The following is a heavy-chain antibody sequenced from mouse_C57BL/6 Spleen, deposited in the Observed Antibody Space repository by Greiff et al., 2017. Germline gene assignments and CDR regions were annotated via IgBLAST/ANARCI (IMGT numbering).Heavy chain of an antibody. J-gene: IGHJ2*01. V-gene: IGHV1-61*01. CDR3: ARRDSSGYDY. Sequence: VQLQQPGAELVRPGSSVKLSCKASGYTFTSYWMDWVKQRPGQGLEWIGNIYPSDSETHYNQKFQDKATLTVDKSSSTAYMQLSSLTSEDSAVYYCARRDSSGYDYWGQGTTLTVSS. D-gene: IGHD3-2*02. CDR1: GYTFTSYW. CDR2: IYPSDSET.